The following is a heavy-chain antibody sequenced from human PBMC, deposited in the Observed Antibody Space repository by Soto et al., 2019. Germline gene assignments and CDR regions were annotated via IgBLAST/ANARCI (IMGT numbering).Heavy chain of an antibody. CDR3: AKCITGPKGYDSSGYYSGLDY. V-gene: IGHV1-46*01. CDR2: INPSGGST. J-gene: IGHJ4*02. D-gene: IGHD3-22*01. Sequence: GASVKVSCNASGYTFTSYYMHWVRQAPGQGLEWMGIINPSGGSTSYAQKFQGRVTMTRDTSTSTVYMELSSLRSEDTAVYYCAKCITGPKGYDSSGYYSGLDYWGQGTLVTVSS. CDR1: GYTFTSYY.